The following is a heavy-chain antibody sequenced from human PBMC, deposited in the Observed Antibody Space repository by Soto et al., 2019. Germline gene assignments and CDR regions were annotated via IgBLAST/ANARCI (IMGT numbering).Heavy chain of an antibody. J-gene: IGHJ6*02. CDR1: GGTFSSYA. D-gene: IGHD6-13*01. CDR3: ALAVIAAAGTIPYYYYGMDV. Sequence: SVKVSCKASGGTFSSYAISGVRQAPGEGLEWMGGIIPTFGTANYAQKFQGRVTITADKSTSTAYMELSSLRSEDTAVYYCALAVIAAAGTIPYYYYGMDVWGQGTTVTVSS. CDR2: IIPTFGTA. V-gene: IGHV1-69*06.